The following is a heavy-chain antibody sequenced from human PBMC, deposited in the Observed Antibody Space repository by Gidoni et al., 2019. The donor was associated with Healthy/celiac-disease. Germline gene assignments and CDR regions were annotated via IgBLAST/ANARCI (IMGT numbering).Heavy chain of an antibody. CDR3: ARYREGATFDY. CDR2: INHRGST. Sequence: QLQLQQWGAGLLKPSETLSLTCAVSGGSFSGYYWSWIRQPPGKGLEWIGEINHRGSTNYNPSLKSRVTRSVDTSKNQFSLKLSSVTAADTAVYYCARYREGATFDYWGQGTLVTVSS. J-gene: IGHJ4*02. V-gene: IGHV4-34*01. CDR1: GGSFSGYY. D-gene: IGHD1-26*01.